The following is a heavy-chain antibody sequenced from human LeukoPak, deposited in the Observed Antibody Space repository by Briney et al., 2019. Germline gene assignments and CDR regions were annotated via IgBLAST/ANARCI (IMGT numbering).Heavy chain of an antibody. CDR3: AKVTEDYSDFWSSFYFYFDY. CDR1: GFTFSTYA. V-gene: IGHV3-23*01. CDR2: ISGSGGNT. Sequence: GGSLRLSCAASGFTFSTYAMNWVRQAPGKGLEWVSTISGSGGNTYYADSVKGPFTISRDNSKNTVHLQMNSLRAEDTAVYYCAKVTEDYSDFWSSFYFYFDYWGQGTLVTVSS. D-gene: IGHD3-3*01. J-gene: IGHJ4*02.